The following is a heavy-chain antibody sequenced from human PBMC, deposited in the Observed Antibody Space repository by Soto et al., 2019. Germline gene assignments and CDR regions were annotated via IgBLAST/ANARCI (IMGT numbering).Heavy chain of an antibody. J-gene: IGHJ5*02. V-gene: IGHV1-69*01. Sequence: QVQLVQSGAEVKKPGSSVKVSCQASGGTFSSYAISWVRQAPGQGLEWMGGIIPIFGTANYAQKFQGRVTITADESTSTAYMELSSLRSEDTAVYYCAREDPYGDYEVGWFDPWGQGTLVTVSS. CDR2: IIPIFGTA. D-gene: IGHD4-17*01. CDR1: GGTFSSYA. CDR3: AREDPYGDYEVGWFDP.